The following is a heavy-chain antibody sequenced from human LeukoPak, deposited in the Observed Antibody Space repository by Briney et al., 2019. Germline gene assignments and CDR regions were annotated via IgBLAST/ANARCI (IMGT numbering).Heavy chain of an antibody. CDR2: IFPSGGEI. D-gene: IGHD3-10*01. CDR1: GFTFSTFA. V-gene: IGHV3-23*01. CDR3: AEHPSMPRGPGY. Sequence: GGSLRLSCAASGFTFSTFAMIWVRQPPGKGLEWVSSIFPSGGEIHYADSVRGRFTISRDNSKSTLSLQMNSLRAEDTAIYYCAEHPSMPRGPGYWGQGTLVTVSS. J-gene: IGHJ4*02.